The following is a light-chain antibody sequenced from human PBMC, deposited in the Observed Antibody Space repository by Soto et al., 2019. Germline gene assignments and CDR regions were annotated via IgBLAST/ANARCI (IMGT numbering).Light chain of an antibody. J-gene: IGKJ1*01. Sequence: EIVLTQSPGTPSLSPGERATLSCRASQTVSSTYLAWYQQKPGQAPRLLIYGASSRATGIPDRFSGSGSGTDFTLTISRLEPEDFAVYYCQQFDGSPRTFGQGTKVEI. V-gene: IGKV3-20*01. CDR2: GAS. CDR3: QQFDGSPRT. CDR1: QTVSSTY.